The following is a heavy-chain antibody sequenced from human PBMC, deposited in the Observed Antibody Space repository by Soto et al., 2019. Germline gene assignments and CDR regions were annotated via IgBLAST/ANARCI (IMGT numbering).Heavy chain of an antibody. CDR1: GYTFTGYY. J-gene: IGHJ6*02. CDR3: ARDHCSGGSCYSGYYGMDV. V-gene: IGHV1-2*02. CDR2: INPNSGGT. D-gene: IGHD2-15*01. Sequence: GASVKVSVNASGYTFTGYYMHWVRQAPGQGLEWMGWINPNSGGTNYAQKFQGRVTMTRDTSISTAYMELSRLRSDDTAVYYCARDHCSGGSCYSGYYGMDVWGQGTTVTVS.